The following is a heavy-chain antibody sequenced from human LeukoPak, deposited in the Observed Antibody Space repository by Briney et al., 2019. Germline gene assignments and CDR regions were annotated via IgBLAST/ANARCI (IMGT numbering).Heavy chain of an antibody. CDR2: IYYSGST. Sequence: SETLSLTCTVSGGSISSGGYYWSWLRQHPGKGLEWIGYIYYSGSTYYNPSLKSRVTISVDTSKNQFSLKLSSVTAADTAVYYCARDNPLGGWKFDYWGQGTLVTVSS. CDR3: ARDNPLGGWKFDY. CDR1: GGSISSGGYY. D-gene: IGHD1-1*01. V-gene: IGHV4-31*03. J-gene: IGHJ4*02.